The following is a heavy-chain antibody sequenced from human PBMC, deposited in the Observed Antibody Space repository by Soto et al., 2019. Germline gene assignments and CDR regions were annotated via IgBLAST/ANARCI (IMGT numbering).Heavy chain of an antibody. D-gene: IGHD1-7*01. CDR3: ARWNCDY. J-gene: IGHJ4*02. CDR1: GFTFSSYG. V-gene: IGHV3-33*01. CDR2: IWYDGSNR. Sequence: HPGGSLRLSCAASGFTFSSYGMHWVRQAPGKGLEWVAVIWYDGSNRYYADSVKGRFTISRDNSENTLYLQMSSLRDEDTAVYYCARWNCDYWGQGTLVTVSS.